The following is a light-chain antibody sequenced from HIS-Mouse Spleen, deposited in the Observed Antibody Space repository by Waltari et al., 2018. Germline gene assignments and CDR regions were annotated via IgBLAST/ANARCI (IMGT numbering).Light chain of an antibody. J-gene: IGKJ1*01. V-gene: IGKV3-20*01. CDR1: QSVSSSY. CDR2: GAS. Sequence: EIVFMQSPVTPSLSPAERATLSCRASQSVSSSYLAWYQQKPCQAPRLPIYGASSRATGIPGRFSGSGSGTDFTLTISRLEPEDFAVYYCQQYGSSPPWTFGQGTKVEIK. CDR3: QQYGSSPPWT.